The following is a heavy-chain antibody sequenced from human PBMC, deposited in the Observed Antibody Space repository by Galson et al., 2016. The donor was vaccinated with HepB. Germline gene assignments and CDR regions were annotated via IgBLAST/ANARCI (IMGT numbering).Heavy chain of an antibody. J-gene: IGHJ4*02. CDR2: VTGSGAGT. Sequence: SLRLSCAASGFTFTSYAMSWVRQAPGKGLEWVSGVTGSGAGTYYADSVKGRFTISRDNSKNTLYLQMNSLRAEDTAVYYCVRAWIHLYDLDYWGQGALVTVS. CDR3: VRAWIHLYDLDY. D-gene: IGHD5-18*01. V-gene: IGHV3-23*01. CDR1: GFTFTSYA.